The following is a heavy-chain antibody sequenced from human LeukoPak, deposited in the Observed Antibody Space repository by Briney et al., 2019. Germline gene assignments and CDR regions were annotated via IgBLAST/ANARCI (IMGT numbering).Heavy chain of an antibody. CDR1: GFTVSSNY. CDR3: ARRSYYDSSGYYREGAFDI. Sequence: GGSLRLSCAASGFTVSSNYMSWVRQAPGKGLEWVSLIYSGGSTYYAVSVKGRFTISRDNSKNTLYLQMNSLRAEDTAVYYCARRSYYDSSGYYREGAFDIWGQGTMVTVSS. D-gene: IGHD3-22*01. CDR2: IYSGGST. J-gene: IGHJ3*02. V-gene: IGHV3-53*01.